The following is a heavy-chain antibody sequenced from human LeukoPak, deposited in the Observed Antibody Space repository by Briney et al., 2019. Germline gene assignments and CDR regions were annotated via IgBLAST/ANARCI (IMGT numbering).Heavy chain of an antibody. CDR2: ISTSSSTK. V-gene: IGHV3-48*04. J-gene: IGHJ6*03. CDR3: ARVRDGYNSIGYYYYYMDV. CDR1: GFPFSSYN. D-gene: IGHD5-24*01. Sequence: GGSLRLSCAASGFPFSSYNLNWVRQAPGKGLEGVSYISTSSSTKDYADSVKVRFTISRDNAKNSLYLQMNSLRAEDTAVYYCARVRDGYNSIGYYYYYMDVWGKGTTVTVSS.